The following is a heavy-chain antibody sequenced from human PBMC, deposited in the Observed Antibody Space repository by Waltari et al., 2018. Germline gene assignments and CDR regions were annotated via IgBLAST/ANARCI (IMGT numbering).Heavy chain of an antibody. CDR3: AKGEVRHFDY. CDR1: GFTFSDYA. CDR2: ISGSGGTT. J-gene: IGHJ4*02. Sequence: EVQLVESGGGLVQPGGSLRLSCATSGFTFSDYAMRWVRQAPGKGLEWVSSISGSGGTTYYADSVKGRFTISRDNSKNTLYLQMNSLRAEDAAVYYCAKGEVRHFDYWGQGALVTVSS. V-gene: IGHV3-23*04. D-gene: IGHD3-16*01.